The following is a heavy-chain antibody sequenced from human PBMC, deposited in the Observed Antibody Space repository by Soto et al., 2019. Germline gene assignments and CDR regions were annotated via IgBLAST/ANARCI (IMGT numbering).Heavy chain of an antibody. D-gene: IGHD3-22*01. CDR2: ISSSSTFI. Sequence: PGGSLRLSCEASGFTFSLYAMVWVRQAPGEGLEWVSSISSSSTFISYADSLKGRFSISRDDAKNSLYLQMDSLRVEDTATYYCVRARASDSRPDYWGQGTLSPSP. CDR3: VRARASDSRPDY. J-gene: IGHJ4*02. CDR1: GFTFSLYA. V-gene: IGHV3-21*01.